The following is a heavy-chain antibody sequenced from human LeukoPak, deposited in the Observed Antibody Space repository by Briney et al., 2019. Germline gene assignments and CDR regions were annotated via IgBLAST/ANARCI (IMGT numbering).Heavy chain of an antibody. D-gene: IGHD3-9*01. CDR3: ATVSSVLRYSRNPV. CDR2: FDPEDGET. V-gene: IGHV1-24*01. CDR1: GYTLTELS. J-gene: IGHJ6*02. Sequence: ASVKVSCKVSGYTLTELSMHWVRQAPGKGLEWMGGFDPEDGETIYAQKFQGRVTMTEDTSTDTAYMELSSLRSEDTAVYYCATVSSVLRYSRNPVWGQRTTVTVSS.